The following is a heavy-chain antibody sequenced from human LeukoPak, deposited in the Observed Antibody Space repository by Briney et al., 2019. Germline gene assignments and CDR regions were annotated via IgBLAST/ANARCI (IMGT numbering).Heavy chain of an antibody. J-gene: IGHJ4*02. V-gene: IGHV4-34*01. Sequence: SETLSLTCAVYGGSFSGYYWSWIRQPPGKGLEWIGEINHSGSTNYNPSLKSRVTISVDTSKNQFSLKLSSVTAADTAVYYCARGGPSNCGGDCYSFDYWGQGTLVTVSS. CDR1: GGSFSGYY. D-gene: IGHD2-21*02. CDR3: ARGGPSNCGGDCYSFDY. CDR2: INHSGST.